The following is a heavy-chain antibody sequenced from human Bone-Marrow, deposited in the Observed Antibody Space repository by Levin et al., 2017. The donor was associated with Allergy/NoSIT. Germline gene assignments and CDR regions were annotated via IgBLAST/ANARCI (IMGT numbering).Heavy chain of an antibody. D-gene: IGHD1-14*01. CDR2: MDPKSGNT. CDR1: GHMFTSFE. V-gene: IGHV1-8*01. J-gene: IGHJ5*02. Sequence: ASVKVSCKATGHMFTSFEIHWVRQATGRGLEWMGWMDPKSGNTGYPLRFQGRVTMTWDTSISTAYMEMSSLRSDDTATYYCARDRELPLAWGQGTLVTVSS. CDR3: ARDRELPLA.